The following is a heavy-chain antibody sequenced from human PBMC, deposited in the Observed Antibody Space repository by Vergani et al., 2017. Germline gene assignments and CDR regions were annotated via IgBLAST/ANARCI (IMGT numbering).Heavy chain of an antibody. D-gene: IGHD3-10*01. CDR2: IYYSGST. Sequence: QVQLQESGPGLVKPSQTLSLTCTVSGGSISSGDYYWSWIRQPPGKGLEWIGYIYYSGSTYYNPSLKSRVTISVDTSKTQFSLKLSSVTAADPAVYYCARVITMVRGVIIAYFDYWGQGTLVTVSS. V-gene: IGHV4-30-4*08. J-gene: IGHJ4*02. CDR3: ARVITMVRGVIIAYFDY. CDR1: GGSISSGDYY.